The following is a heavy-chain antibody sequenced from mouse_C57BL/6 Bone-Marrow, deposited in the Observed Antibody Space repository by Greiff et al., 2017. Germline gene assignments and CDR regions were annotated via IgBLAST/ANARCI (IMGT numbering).Heavy chain of an antibody. V-gene: IGHV1-52*01. Sequence: QVQLQQPGAELVRPGSSVKLSCKASGYTFTSYWMHWVKQRPIQGLEWIGNIDPSDSETHYNQKFKDKATLTVDKSSITAYMQLSSLTSEDSAVYYCARAECYYYGSSYLAYWGQGTLV. CDR1: GYTFTSYW. CDR2: IDPSDSET. J-gene: IGHJ3*01. CDR3: ARAECYYYGSSYLAY. D-gene: IGHD1-1*01.